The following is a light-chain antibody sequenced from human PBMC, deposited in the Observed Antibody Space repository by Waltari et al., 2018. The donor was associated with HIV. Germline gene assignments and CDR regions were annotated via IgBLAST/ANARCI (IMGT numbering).Light chain of an antibody. J-gene: IGKJ2*01. V-gene: IGKV1-17*01. CDR2: AAS. CDR1: QGIRNA. CDR3: LQHYDYPRT. Sequence: DIQMTRSPSSLSASVGDRVTITCRASQGIRNALGWYQQKPGEAPKRLIYAASTLQNGVSSRFSGSGSGTEFTLTITSLQPEDVATYYCLQHYDYPRTFGQGTKLEIK.